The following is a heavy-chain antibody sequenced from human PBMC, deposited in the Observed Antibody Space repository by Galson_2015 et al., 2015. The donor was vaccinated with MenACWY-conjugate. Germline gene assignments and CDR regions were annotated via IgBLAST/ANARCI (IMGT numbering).Heavy chain of an antibody. D-gene: IGHD2-2*01. Sequence: SVKVSCKASGYTFTTFAVHWVRQAPGQRLEWMGWVNPGNGDTKYSQKFQDRITITSDPSATTAYMELRSLKYEDTAVYYCATCCPRTSPDPWGQRTLVIVSS. V-gene: IGHV1-3*01. J-gene: IGHJ5*02. CDR1: GYTFTTFA. CDR3: ATCCPRTSPDP. CDR2: VNPGNGDT.